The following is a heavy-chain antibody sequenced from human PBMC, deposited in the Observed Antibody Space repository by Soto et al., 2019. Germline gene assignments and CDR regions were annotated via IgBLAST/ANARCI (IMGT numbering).Heavy chain of an antibody. J-gene: IGHJ4*02. CDR2: ISISGGTI. CDR1: GFTFSDYY. Sequence: QVQLGESGGGLVKPGGSLRLSCAASGFTFSDYYMSWIRQAPGKGLEWLSYISISGGTIYYADSVKGRFSISRDNAKNSLYLQLSSLRAEDTAVYFCARERARVFDSWGQGTLVTVSS. V-gene: IGHV3-11*01. CDR3: ARERARVFDS.